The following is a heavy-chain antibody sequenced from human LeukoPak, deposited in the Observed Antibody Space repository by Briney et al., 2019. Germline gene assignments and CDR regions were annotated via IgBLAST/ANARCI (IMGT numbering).Heavy chain of an antibody. V-gene: IGHV1-18*01. Sequence: ASVKVSCKASGYTFTSYGISWVRQAPGQGLEWMGWISAYNGNTNYAQKLQGRVTMTTDTSTSTAYMELRSLRSDDTAVYYCARYCSGGSCYYRAETPFDYWGQGTLVTVSS. CDR1: GYTFTSYG. CDR3: ARYCSGGSCYYRAETPFDY. D-gene: IGHD2-15*01. CDR2: ISAYNGNT. J-gene: IGHJ4*02.